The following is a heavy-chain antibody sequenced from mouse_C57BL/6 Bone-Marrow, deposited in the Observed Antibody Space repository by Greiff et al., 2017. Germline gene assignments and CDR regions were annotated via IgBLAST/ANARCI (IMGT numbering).Heavy chain of an antibody. CDR2: IYPGDGDT. CDR3: ARRDYYYGSSYYWYFDV. D-gene: IGHD1-1*01. J-gene: IGHJ1*03. V-gene: IGHV1-82*01. CDR1: GYAFSSSW. Sequence: VQLQQSGPELVKPGASVKISCKASGYAFSSSWMNWVKQRPGKGLAWIGRIYPGDGDTNYNGKFKGKATLTADKSSSTAYMQLSSLTSEDSAVYFCARRDYYYGSSYYWYFDVWGTGTTVTVSS.